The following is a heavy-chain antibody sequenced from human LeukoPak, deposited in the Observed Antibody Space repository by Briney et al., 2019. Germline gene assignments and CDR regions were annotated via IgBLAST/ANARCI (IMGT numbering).Heavy chain of an antibody. CDR2: ISSSGSTV. CDR3: ARDRRWLDTFDY. V-gene: IGHV3-11*01. CDR1: GFTFSDYY. D-gene: IGHD6-19*01. J-gene: IGHJ4*02. Sequence: GGSLRLSCAASGFTFSDYYMSWIRQAPGKGLEWVSYISSSGSTVYYADSVKGRFTISRDNAKNSLYLQMNSLRAEDTAVYYCARDRRWLDTFDYWGQGTLVTVSS.